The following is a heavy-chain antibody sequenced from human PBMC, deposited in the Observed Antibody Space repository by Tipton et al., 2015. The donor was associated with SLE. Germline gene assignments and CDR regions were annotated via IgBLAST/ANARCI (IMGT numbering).Heavy chain of an antibody. V-gene: IGHV4-34*01. CDR2: VNHSGST. D-gene: IGHD3-3*01. CDR1: GGSFSDYF. CDR3: ARCTIFGVVQGSFDS. Sequence: TLSLTCAVYGGSFSDYFWTWIRQSPGKGLEWIGDVNHSGSTDYHPSLKSRVTMSVDTSKNQFSLKLTSVTAADTALYYCARCTIFGVVQGSFDSWGQGTLVTVS. J-gene: IGHJ4*02.